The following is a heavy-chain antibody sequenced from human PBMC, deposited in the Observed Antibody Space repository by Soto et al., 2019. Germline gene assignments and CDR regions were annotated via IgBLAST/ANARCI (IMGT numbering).Heavy chain of an antibody. Sequence: SETLSLTCTVSGGSISSYSWSWIRQPPGKGLEWIGYIYYSGGTNYNPSLKSRVTISVDTSKNQFSLKLSSVTAADTAVYYCARFSSSEFYSSYATDVWGQGPTVTVSS. CDR3: ARFSSSEFYSSYATDV. D-gene: IGHD6-6*01. J-gene: IGHJ6*02. CDR1: GGSISSYS. V-gene: IGHV4-59*01. CDR2: IYYSGGT.